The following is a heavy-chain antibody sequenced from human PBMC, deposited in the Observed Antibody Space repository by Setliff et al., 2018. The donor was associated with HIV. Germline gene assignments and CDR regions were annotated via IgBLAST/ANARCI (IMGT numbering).Heavy chain of an antibody. CDR3: AKGAGFYGDYTFDH. Sequence: SETLSLPCTVSGPSINIHYWSWIRQSPGEAFEWIGYIYSTGSTNYNPSLQSRVTISMVASRNQFSLKVTSVTAADTAVYYCAKGAGFYGDYTFDHWGQGRQVTVSS. D-gene: IGHD4-17*01. CDR2: IYSTGST. J-gene: IGHJ4*02. CDR1: GPSINIHY. V-gene: IGHV4-59*11.